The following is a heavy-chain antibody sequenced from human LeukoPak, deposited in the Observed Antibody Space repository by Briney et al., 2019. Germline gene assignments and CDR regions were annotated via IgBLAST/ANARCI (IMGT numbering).Heavy chain of an antibody. CDR3: ARLAVAGRGNWFDP. V-gene: IGHV4-30-2*01. CDR2: IYHSGST. Sequence: SESLNLTCNVYGGSISSGGYYWSWIRQPPGKGLEWIGYIYHSGSTYYNPSLKSRVTISVDRSKNQFSLKLSSVTAADTAVYYCARLAVAGRGNWFDPWGQGTLVTVSS. D-gene: IGHD6-19*01. CDR1: GGSISSGGYY. J-gene: IGHJ5*02.